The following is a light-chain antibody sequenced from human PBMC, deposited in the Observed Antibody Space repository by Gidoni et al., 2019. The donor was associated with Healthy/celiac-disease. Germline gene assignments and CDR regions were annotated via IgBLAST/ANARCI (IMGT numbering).Light chain of an antibody. V-gene: IGLV2-11*01. Sequence: QSALTQPRPVSGSPGRAVTIPCTGTSSDVGGYNYVSWYQPPAGKAPKLMIYDVRKRPSGVPDRFSGSKSANTASLTISGLQAEDEAYYCCCSYAGSYTWVFGGGTKLTVL. CDR2: DVR. CDR1: SSDVGGYNY. J-gene: IGLJ3*02. CDR3: CSYAGSYTWV.